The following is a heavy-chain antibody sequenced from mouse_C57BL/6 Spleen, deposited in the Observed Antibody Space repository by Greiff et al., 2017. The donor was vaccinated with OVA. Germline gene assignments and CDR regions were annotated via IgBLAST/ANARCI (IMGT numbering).Heavy chain of an antibody. CDR2: IDPSDSYT. CDR1: GYTFTSYW. V-gene: IGHV1-69*01. D-gene: IGHD1-3*01. Sequence: VQLQQPGAELVMPGASVKLSCKASGYTFTSYWMHWVKQRPGQGLDWIGEIDPSDSYTNYNQKFKGKSTLTVDKSSSTAYMQLSSLTSEDSAVYYCARKVVAWYFDVWGTGTTVTVSS. CDR3: ARKVVAWYFDV. J-gene: IGHJ1*03.